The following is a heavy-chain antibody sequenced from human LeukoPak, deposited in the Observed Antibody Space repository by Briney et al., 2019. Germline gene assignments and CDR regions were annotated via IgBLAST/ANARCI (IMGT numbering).Heavy chain of an antibody. CDR1: GFTFRTYA. CDR3: VKDQSGSGSW. CDR2: ITNDGSTT. V-gene: IGHV3-64D*06. Sequence: GGSLRLSCSASGFTFRTYAMHWVRQAPGKGLENVSSITNDGSTTYYADSVRGRFTISRDNSKNTLYLQVNSLRAEDTAVYYCVKDQSGSGSWWGQGTLVTVSP. J-gene: IGHJ4*02. D-gene: IGHD3-10*01.